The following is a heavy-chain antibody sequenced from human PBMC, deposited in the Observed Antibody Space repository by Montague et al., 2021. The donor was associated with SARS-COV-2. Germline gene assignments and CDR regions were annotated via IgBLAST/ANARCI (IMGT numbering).Heavy chain of an antibody. Sequence: SETLSLTCTVSGGSISSYYWSWIRQPPGKGLEWIGYIYYSGSTNYNPSLKSRVTISVDTSKNQFSLKLSSVTAADTAVYYCAKASRGYGGDFDSWGQGTLVIVSS. CDR2: IYYSGST. CDR1: GGSISSYY. CDR3: AKASRGYGGDFDS. V-gene: IGHV4-59*01. J-gene: IGHJ4*02. D-gene: IGHD4-23*01.